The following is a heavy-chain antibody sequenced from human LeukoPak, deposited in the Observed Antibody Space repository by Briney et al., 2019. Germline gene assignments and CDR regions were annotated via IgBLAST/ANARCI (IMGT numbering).Heavy chain of an antibody. CDR1: GGSISSYY. D-gene: IGHD1-26*01. V-gene: IGHV4-59*01. Sequence: PSETLSLTCTVSGGSISSYYWSWIRQPPGKGLEWIGYIYYSGSTNYNPSLKSRVTISVDTSKNQFSLKLSSVTAADTAVYSCASYSGSYSRTRAFDYWGQGTLVTVSS. CDR3: ASYSGSYSRTRAFDY. CDR2: IYYSGST. J-gene: IGHJ4*02.